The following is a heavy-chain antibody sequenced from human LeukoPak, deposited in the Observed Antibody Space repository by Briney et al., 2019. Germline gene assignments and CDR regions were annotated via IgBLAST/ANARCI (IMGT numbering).Heavy chain of an antibody. D-gene: IGHD1-26*01. CDR2: ISSSSSYI. CDR3: ARDFLVGASDNWFDH. V-gene: IGHV3-21*01. J-gene: IGHJ5*02. CDR1: GFTFSSYS. Sequence: GGSLRLSCAASGFTFSSYSMNWVRQAPGKGLEWVSSISSSSSYIYYADSVKGRFTISRDNAKNSLYLQMNSLRAEDTAVYYCARDFLVGASDNWFDHWGQGTLVTVSS.